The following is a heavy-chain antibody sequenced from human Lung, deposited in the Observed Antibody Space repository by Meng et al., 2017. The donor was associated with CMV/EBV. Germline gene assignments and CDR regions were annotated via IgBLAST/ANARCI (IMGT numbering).Heavy chain of an antibody. Sequence: XVSXKRSGYSFTSYWIGWVRQMPGKGLEWMGIIYPGDSDTRYSPSFQGQVTISAGKSISTAYLQWSSLKASDTAMFYWARSGLCCSTSCDNWFDPWGQGXLVTVSS. CDR1: GYSFTSYW. CDR3: ARSGLCCSTSCDNWFDP. D-gene: IGHD2-2*01. J-gene: IGHJ5*02. CDR2: IYPGDSDT. V-gene: IGHV5-51*01.